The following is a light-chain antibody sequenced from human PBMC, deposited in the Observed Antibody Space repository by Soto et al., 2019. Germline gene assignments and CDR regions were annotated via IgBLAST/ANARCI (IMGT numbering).Light chain of an antibody. CDR3: QQRTNWPRSFT. Sequence: EIVLTQSPATLSLSPGERATLSCRASQSVSSYLAWYQQKPGQAPRLLIYDTSKRATGIPARFSGSGTGTDFTLTISSLEPEDFAVYYCQQRTNWPRSFTFGPGTKVDIK. CDR1: QSVSSY. V-gene: IGKV3-11*01. CDR2: DTS. J-gene: IGKJ3*01.